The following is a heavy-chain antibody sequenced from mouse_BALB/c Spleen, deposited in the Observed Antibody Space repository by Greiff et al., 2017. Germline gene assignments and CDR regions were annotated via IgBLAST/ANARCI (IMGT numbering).Heavy chain of an antibody. CDR2: IDPANGNT. CDR1: GFNIKDTY. J-gene: IGHJ3*01. D-gene: IGHD2-3*01. Sequence: EVKLVESGAELVKPGASVKLSCTASGFNIKDTYMHWVKQRPEQGLEWIGRIDPANGNTKYDPKFQGKATITADTSSNTAYLQLSSLTSEDTAVYYCATYDGYYVAYWGQGTLVTVSA. CDR3: ATYDGYYVAY. V-gene: IGHV14-3*02.